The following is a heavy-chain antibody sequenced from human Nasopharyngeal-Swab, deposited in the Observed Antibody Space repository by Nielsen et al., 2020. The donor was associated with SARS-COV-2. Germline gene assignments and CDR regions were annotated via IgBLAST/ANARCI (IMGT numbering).Heavy chain of an antibody. CDR2: ISTTTATI. V-gene: IGHV3-11*04. CDR1: GFSVSDNY. J-gene: IGHJ4*02. CDR3: ARSRGRWPDY. D-gene: IGHD4-23*01. Sequence: ISCAASGFSVSDNYMSWFRQAPGKGLEWISYISTTTATIYYADSVKGRFTISRDNAKNSLYLQMNSLRAEDTAVYYCARSRGRWPDYWGQGTLVTVSS.